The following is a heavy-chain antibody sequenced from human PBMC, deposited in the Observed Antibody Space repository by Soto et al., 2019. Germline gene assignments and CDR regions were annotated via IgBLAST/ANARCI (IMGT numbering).Heavy chain of an antibody. Sequence: PGGSLRLSCAASGFTFSDSYMSWIRQAPGKGLEWVSYISSSDSIIYYSDSVKGRFIISRGNAKNSLYLQMNSLRAEDTAAYYCARDLGYYDSSGYFDYWGQGTLVTVSS. D-gene: IGHD3-22*01. J-gene: IGHJ4*02. CDR2: ISSSDSII. V-gene: IGHV3-11*01. CDR1: GFTFSDSY. CDR3: ARDLGYYDSSGYFDY.